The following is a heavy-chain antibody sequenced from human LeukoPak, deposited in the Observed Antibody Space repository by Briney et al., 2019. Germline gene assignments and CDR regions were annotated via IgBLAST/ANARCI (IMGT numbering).Heavy chain of an antibody. CDR3: ARIHRRADSSGYYYEDWYFDL. CDR2: IYTSGST. J-gene: IGHJ2*01. CDR1: GRSISYNY. D-gene: IGHD3-22*01. V-gene: IGHV4-4*07. Sequence: SETLSLTCTVSGRSISYNYWSWVRQPAGKGLEWIGRIYTSGSTNYNPSLKSRVTMSVDTSQNQFSLKLSSVTAADTAVYYCARIHRRADSSGYYYEDWYFDLWGRGTVVTVSS.